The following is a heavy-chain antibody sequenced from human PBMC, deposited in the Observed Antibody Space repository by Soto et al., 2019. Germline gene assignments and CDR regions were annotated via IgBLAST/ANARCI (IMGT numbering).Heavy chain of an antibody. CDR2: LGGTGGRA. CDR1: GFTFSSYA. Sequence: PGGSLRLSCATSGFTFSSYAMCWVRQAPGKGLEWVSALGGTGGRAYYADSVKGRSTVSRDNSRNTLFLQMNSLRVEDTAIYYCAKADRPYYEILTGPDYWGQGTLVTVSS. D-gene: IGHD3-9*01. J-gene: IGHJ4*02. CDR3: AKADRPYYEILTGPDY. V-gene: IGHV3-23*01.